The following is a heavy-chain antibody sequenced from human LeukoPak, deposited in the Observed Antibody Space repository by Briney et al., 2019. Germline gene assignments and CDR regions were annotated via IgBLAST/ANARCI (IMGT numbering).Heavy chain of an antibody. CDR2: FDPEDGET. J-gene: IGHJ4*02. D-gene: IGHD3-10*01. V-gene: IGHV1-24*01. Sequence: ASVKVSCKVSGYTLTELSMHWVRQAPGKGLEWMGGFDPEDGETIYAQKFQGRVTMTEDTSTDTAYMELSSLRSEDTAVYYCATVSYGHSYYFDYWGQGTLGTVSS. CDR3: ATVSYGHSYYFDY. CDR1: GYTLTELS.